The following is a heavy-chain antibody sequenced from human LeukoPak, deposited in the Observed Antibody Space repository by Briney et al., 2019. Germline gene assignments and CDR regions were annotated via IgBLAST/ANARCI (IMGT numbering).Heavy chain of an antibody. D-gene: IGHD2-2*02. J-gene: IGHJ6*03. CDR1: GFTFSSYA. CDR3: ARDTADCNSTSCYIAYYYYYMDV. CDR2: ISYDGSNK. V-gene: IGHV3-30*01. Sequence: GRSLRLSCAASGFTFSSYAMHWVRQAPGKGLEWVAVISYDGSNKYYADSVKGRFTISRDNSKNTLYLQMNSLRAEDTAVYYCARDTADCNSTSCYIAYYYYYMDVWGKGTTVTVSS.